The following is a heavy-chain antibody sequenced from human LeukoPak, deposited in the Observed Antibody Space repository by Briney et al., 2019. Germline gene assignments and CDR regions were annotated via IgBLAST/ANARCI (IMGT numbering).Heavy chain of an antibody. CDR2: ISGSGGST. D-gene: IGHD1-26*01. CDR3: AKGDYYYFDY. CDR1: GFHLSCYA. Sequence: GGALRLSCAASGFHLSCYAMSWVRQAPAKVLEWVRAISGSGGSTYNADSVKGRFTISRDNSKNTLYLQMTSLSAETTAVYYCAKGDYYYFDYWGQGTLVTVSS. V-gene: IGHV3-23*01. J-gene: IGHJ4*02.